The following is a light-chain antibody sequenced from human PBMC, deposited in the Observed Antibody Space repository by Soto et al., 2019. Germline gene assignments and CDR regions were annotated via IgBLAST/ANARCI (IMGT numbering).Light chain of an antibody. V-gene: IGLV1-44*01. CDR1: SSNIGSNT. CDR3: QSYDSSLTGFVI. J-gene: IGLJ2*01. Sequence: QSVLTQPPSASGTPGQRVTISCSGSSSNIGSNTVNWYQQLPGTAPKLLIYGSTNRPSGVPDRFSGSKSGTSASLAITGLQAEDEADYYCQSYDSSLTGFVIFGGGTKLTVL. CDR2: GST.